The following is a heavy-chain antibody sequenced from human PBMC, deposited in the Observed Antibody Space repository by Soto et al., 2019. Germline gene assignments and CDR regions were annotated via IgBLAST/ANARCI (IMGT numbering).Heavy chain of an antibody. Sequence: QVHLVQSGAEVKKPGASVKVSCKASGYTFTSYGITWVRQAPGQGLEWMGWISAHNGNTDYAQKLQGRVIVTRDTPTSTAYRELRSLISDDTAVYYCARGRDGDYWGQGALVTVSS. CDR1: GYTFTSYG. J-gene: IGHJ4*02. CDR3: ARGRDGDY. CDR2: ISAHNGNT. V-gene: IGHV1-18*01. D-gene: IGHD6-6*01.